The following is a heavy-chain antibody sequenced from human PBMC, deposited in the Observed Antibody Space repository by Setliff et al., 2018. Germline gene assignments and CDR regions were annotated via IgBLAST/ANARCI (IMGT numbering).Heavy chain of an antibody. CDR3: ANADVVVAP. Sequence: ASVKVSCKASGYTFTNYGVHWVRQAPGQRLEWMGWINAANGHTKYSQKVHGRVTITRETSANTVYMELSRLGYEDTAVYYCANADVVVAPWGQGTPVTVSS. D-gene: IGHD2-21*01. CDR2: INAANGHT. J-gene: IGHJ4*02. CDR1: GYTFTNYG. V-gene: IGHV1-3*01.